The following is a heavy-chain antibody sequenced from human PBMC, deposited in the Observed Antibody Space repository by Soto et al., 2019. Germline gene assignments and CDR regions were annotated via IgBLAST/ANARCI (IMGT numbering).Heavy chain of an antibody. CDR1: GFTFSGSA. V-gene: IGHV3-73*02. CDR2: IRSKANSYAT. Sequence: EVQLVESGGGLVQPGGALKLSCAASGFTFSGSAMHWVRQASGKGLEWVGRIRSKANSYATAYAASVKGRFTISRDDSKNTAYLQMHRLKTEATAVYSCTNPQLYYGMDVWGQGTTVTVSS. D-gene: IGHD5-18*01. CDR3: TNPQLYYGMDV. J-gene: IGHJ6*02.